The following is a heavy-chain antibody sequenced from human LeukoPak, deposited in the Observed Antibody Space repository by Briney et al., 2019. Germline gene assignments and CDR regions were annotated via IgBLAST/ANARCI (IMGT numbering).Heavy chain of an antibody. D-gene: IGHD3-10*01. CDR2: ISWNSGSI. Sequence: PGESLRLSCAASGFTFDDYVMPWVRQAPGKGLEWVSGISWNSGSIGYADSVKGRFTISRDNAKNSLYLQMNSLRAEHTALYYCAKDSGAFRFGDAMDVWGQGTTVTVSS. CDR3: AKDSGAFRFGDAMDV. J-gene: IGHJ6*02. CDR1: GFTFDDYV. V-gene: IGHV3-9*01.